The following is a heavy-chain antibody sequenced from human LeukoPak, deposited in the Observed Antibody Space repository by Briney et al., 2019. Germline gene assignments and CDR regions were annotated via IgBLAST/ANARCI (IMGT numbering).Heavy chain of an antibody. CDR2: ISSSGSTI. Sequence: GGSLGLSCAASGFTFSDYYMSWIRQAPGKGLEWVSYISSSGSTIYYADSVKGRFTISRDNAKNSLYLQMNSLRAEDTAVYYCASGYCGSTSCYIFGDAFDIWGQGTMVTVSS. CDR1: GFTFSDYY. CDR3: ASGYCGSTSCYIFGDAFDI. D-gene: IGHD2-2*02. V-gene: IGHV3-11*04. J-gene: IGHJ3*02.